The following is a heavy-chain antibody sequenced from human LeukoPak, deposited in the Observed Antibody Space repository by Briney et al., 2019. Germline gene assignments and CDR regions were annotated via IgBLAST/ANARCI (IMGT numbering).Heavy chain of an antibody. CDR1: GFTFSNYW. CDR3: ATYSSLNRREFQY. V-gene: IGHV3-7*01. D-gene: IGHD3-22*01. J-gene: IGHJ1*01. CDR2: IKKDGSEK. Sequence: PGGSLRLSCEGSGFTFSNYWMGWVRQAPGKGLQWVANIKKDGSEKYYVDSVKGRFTISRDNAKNSLYLQMNSLRAEDTAVYYCATYSSLNRREFQYWGQGPLLTVSS.